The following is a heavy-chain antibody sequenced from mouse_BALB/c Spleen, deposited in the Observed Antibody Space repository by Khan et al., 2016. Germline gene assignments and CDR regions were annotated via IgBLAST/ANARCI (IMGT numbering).Heavy chain of an antibody. CDR2: IFPGSGST. D-gene: IGHD1-2*01. Sequence: QVQLKQSGTELSRPGASVKLSCKASGYTFTDYYLHWVMQRTGQGLEWIGEIFPGSGSTYYNEKFKGKASLTADTSSSTAYMQLSSLTSGDSAVYFCARSYYGYFAMDYWGHGASVTVSS. CDR3: ARSYYGYFAMDY. J-gene: IGHJ4*01. V-gene: IGHV1-77*01. CDR1: GYTFTDYY.